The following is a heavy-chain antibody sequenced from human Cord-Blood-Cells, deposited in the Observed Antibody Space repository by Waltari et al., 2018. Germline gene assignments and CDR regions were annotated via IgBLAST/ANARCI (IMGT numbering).Heavy chain of an antibody. CDR2: ISAYNGNT. D-gene: IGHD6-6*01. CDR1: GYTFTSYG. CDR3: ARDSSSLGYNWFGP. Sequence: QVQLVQSGAEVKKPGASVKVSCKASGYTFTSYGISWVRQAPGQGLEWMGWISAYNGNTNYAQKLQGRGTMTTDASTSTACMELTSLGSDDAAGCYCARDSSSLGYNWFGPWGEGTLGTVSS. J-gene: IGHJ5*02. V-gene: IGHV1-18*04.